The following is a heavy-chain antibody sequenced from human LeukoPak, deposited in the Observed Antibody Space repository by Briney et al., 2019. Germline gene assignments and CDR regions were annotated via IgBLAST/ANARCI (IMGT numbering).Heavy chain of an antibody. Sequence: ASVKVSCKASGYTLSSYYVHWVRQAPGQGLEWMGIIRPSGGGTTYAQKFQGRVTVTRDMSTSTVSMELNSLRAEDTALYYCAKEAGTYYYYGMDVWGQGTTVTVSS. J-gene: IGHJ6*02. CDR2: IRPSGGGT. V-gene: IGHV1-46*01. D-gene: IGHD6-19*01. CDR1: GYTLSSYY. CDR3: AKEAGTYYYYGMDV.